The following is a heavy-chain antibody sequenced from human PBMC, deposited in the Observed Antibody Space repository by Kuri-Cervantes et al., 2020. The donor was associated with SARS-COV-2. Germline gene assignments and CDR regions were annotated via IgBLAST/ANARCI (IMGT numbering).Heavy chain of an antibody. CDR3: ARHMAGTFDY. CDR1: GYSISSGYY. D-gene: IGHD2-21*01. CDR2: IYHSGST. Sequence: GSLRLSCTVSGYSISSGYYWGWIRQPPGKGLEWIGSIYHSGSTYYNPSLKSRVTISVDTSKNQFSLKLSSVTAADTAVYYWARHMAGTFDYWGQGTLVTVSS. V-gene: IGHV4-38-2*02. J-gene: IGHJ4*02.